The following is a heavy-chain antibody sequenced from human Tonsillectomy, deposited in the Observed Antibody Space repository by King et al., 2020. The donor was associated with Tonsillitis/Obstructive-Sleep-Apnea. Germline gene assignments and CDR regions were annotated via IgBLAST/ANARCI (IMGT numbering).Heavy chain of an antibody. Sequence: VQLVESGGGLVQPGGSLRLSCAASGFTFSSYEMNWVRQAPGKGLEWVSYISSSGSTIYYADSVKGRFTISRDNAKNSLYLQMNSLRAEDTAVYYCASLITGTTLFDYWGQGTLVTVSS. J-gene: IGHJ4*02. CDR3: ASLITGTTLFDY. D-gene: IGHD1-7*01. CDR2: ISSSGSTI. CDR1: GFTFSSYE. V-gene: IGHV3-48*03.